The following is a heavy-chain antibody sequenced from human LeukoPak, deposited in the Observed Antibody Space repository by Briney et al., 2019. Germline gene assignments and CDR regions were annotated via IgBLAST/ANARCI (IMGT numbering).Heavy chain of an antibody. CDR2: INPNSGGT. V-gene: IGHV1-2*02. Sequence: ASVKVSCKASGYTFTGYYMHWVRQAPGQGLEWMGWINPNSGGTNYAQKFQGRVTMTRDTSISTAYMELSRLRSDDTAVYYCARFIPGELAAFDIWGQGTMVTVSS. D-gene: IGHD1-26*01. CDR1: GYTFTGYY. J-gene: IGHJ3*02. CDR3: ARFIPGELAAFDI.